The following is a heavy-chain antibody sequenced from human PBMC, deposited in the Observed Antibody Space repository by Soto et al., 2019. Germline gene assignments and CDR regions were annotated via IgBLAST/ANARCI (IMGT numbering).Heavy chain of an antibody. CDR1: GFTFSSYW. J-gene: IGHJ5*02. CDR3: ARDRVPGYSSSWYHSAYNWFDP. V-gene: IGHV3-7*01. D-gene: IGHD6-13*01. CDR2: IKQDGSEK. Sequence: GGSLRLSCAASGFTFSSYWMSWVRQAPGKGLEWVANIKQDGSEKYYVDSVKGRFTISRDNAKNSLYLQMNSLRAEDTAVYYCARDRVPGYSSSWYHSAYNWFDPWRQGTLVTVSS.